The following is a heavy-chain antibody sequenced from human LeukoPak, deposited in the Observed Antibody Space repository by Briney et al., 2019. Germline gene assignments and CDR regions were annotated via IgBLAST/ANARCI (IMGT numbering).Heavy chain of an antibody. CDR3: ARIYN. CDR1: GITVSNNY. J-gene: IGHJ4*02. Sequence: GGSLRLSCAASGITVSNNYMSWVRQAPGKGLEWVSLIYSGGSTYYADSVRGRFTTSRDSSKNTLYLQMNSLRVEDTAVYYCARIYNWGQGTLVTVSS. CDR2: IYSGGST. D-gene: IGHD4-4*01. V-gene: IGHV3-66*01.